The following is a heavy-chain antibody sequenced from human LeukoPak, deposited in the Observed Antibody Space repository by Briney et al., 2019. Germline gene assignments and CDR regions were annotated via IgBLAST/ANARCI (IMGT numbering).Heavy chain of an antibody. J-gene: IGHJ4*01. V-gene: IGHV4-59*02. CDR3: ARDRSGGGFDY. CDR2: IYYSGST. D-gene: IGHD3-16*01. Sequence: GSLRLSCAASGFTVSSNYMSWIRQPPGKGLEWIGYIYYSGSTNYNPSLKSRVTISVDTPKNQFSLKLSSVTAADTAVYYCARDRSGGGFDYWGQGTLVSVSS. CDR1: GFTVSSNY.